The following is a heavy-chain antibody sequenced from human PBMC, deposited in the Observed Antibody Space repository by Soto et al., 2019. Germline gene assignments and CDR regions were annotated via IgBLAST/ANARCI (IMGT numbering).Heavy chain of an antibody. J-gene: IGHJ4*02. V-gene: IGHV3-23*01. D-gene: IGHD4-4*01. Sequence: EVQLLESGGGSVQPGGSLILSCAASGFTFSSYSLSWLRRAPGKGLEWVSGISGSGQTTHYRDSVKGRFTISRDNFRNTLYLQVNSLRAEDTAVYFCAKSRGDSWTTYFFDYWGQGALVTVSS. CDR1: GFTFSSYS. CDR2: ISGSGQTT. CDR3: AKSRGDSWTTYFFDY.